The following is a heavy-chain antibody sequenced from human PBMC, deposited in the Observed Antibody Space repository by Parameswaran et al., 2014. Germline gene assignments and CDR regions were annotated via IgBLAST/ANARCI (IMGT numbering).Heavy chain of an antibody. CDR3: AREGFSDAFDI. J-gene: IGHJ3*02. V-gene: IGHV3-53*01. CDR2: IYSGGST. Sequence: RWIRQPPGKGLEWVSVIYSGGSTYYADSVKGRFTISRDNSKNTLYLQMNSLRAEDTAVYYCAREGFSDAFDIWGQGTMVTVSS.